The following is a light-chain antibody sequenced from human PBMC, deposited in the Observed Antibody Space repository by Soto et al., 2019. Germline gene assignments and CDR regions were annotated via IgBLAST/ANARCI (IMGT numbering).Light chain of an antibody. J-gene: IGKJ2*01. V-gene: IGKV3-20*01. CDR1: ESITNSY. CDR3: EQYGSSPYT. Sequence: EIVLTQSPGTLSLSPGERVTLSCRASESITNSYVAWYRRKAGQAPRLLIFCASNRAAGIPDRFSGSGSGTDFSLTISKLEPEDFAVYYCEQYGSSPYTFGQGTKLDI. CDR2: CAS.